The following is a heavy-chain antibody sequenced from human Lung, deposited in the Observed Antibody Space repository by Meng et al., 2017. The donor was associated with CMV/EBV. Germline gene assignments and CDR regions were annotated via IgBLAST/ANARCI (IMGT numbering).Heavy chain of an antibody. CDR1: GFSLSNYA. D-gene: IGHD2/OR15-2a*01. Sequence: EVQLLESGGNLVQPGGSLRPSCAASGFSLSNYAMTWVRQAPGRGLEWVSTISGRGDDTYYADSGKGRFTISRDNSKNTLYLQMNSLRAEDTAIYYCARLTPTYSSATFDYWGPGTLVTVAS. CDR2: ISGRGDDT. V-gene: IGHV3-23*01. CDR3: ARLTPTYSSATFDY. J-gene: IGHJ4*02.